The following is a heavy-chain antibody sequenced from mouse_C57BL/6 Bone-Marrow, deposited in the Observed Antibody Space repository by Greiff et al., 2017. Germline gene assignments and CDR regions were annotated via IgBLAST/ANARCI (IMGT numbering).Heavy chain of an antibody. D-gene: IGHD1-1*01. J-gene: IGHJ4*01. V-gene: IGHV1-50*01. Sequence: QQYCKASGYTFTSYWMQWVKQRPGQGLEWIGEIDPSDSYTNYNQNFKGKATLTLDTSSSTAYMQLSSLTSEDSAVSYWSREDVSSSYYSMDYWGQGTSVTVSS. CDR1: GYTFTSYW. CDR2: IDPSDSYT. CDR3: SREDVSSSYYSMDY.